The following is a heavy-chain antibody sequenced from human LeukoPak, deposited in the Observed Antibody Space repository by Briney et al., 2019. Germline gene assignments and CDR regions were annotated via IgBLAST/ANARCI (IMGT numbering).Heavy chain of an antibody. Sequence: PSETLSLTCTVSGGSISSYYWSWIRQPPGKGLEWIGYIYYSGSTNYNPSLKSRVTISVDTSKNQSSLKLSSVTAADTAVYYCARDSGSGWYGGVYYYGMDVWGQGTTVTVSS. CDR1: GGSISSYY. CDR3: ARDSGSGWYGGVYYYGMDV. D-gene: IGHD6-19*01. CDR2: IYYSGST. V-gene: IGHV4-59*01. J-gene: IGHJ6*02.